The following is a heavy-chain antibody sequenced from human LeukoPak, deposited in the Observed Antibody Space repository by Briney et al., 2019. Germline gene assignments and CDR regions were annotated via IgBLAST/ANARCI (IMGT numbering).Heavy chain of an antibody. CDR3: AGYLLYDSSGYYYELGKGFAY. V-gene: IGHV3-74*01. CDR1: GFAFSTYT. J-gene: IGHJ4*02. CDR2: INNDGRST. D-gene: IGHD3-22*01. Sequence: GGSLRLSCAASGFAFSTYTIHWVRQVPGKGLMWVSRINNDGRSTTYADSVKGRFTISRDNAKNSLYLQMNSLRAEDTALYYCAGYLLYDSSGYYYELGKGFAYWGQGTLVTVSS.